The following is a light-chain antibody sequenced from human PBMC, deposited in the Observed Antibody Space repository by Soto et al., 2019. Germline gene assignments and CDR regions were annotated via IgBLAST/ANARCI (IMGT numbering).Light chain of an antibody. Sequence: QSALTQPASVSGSPGQSITISCTGTSSDVGGYNYVSWYQQHPGKAPKLMISEVSNRPSGVSNRFSGSKSGNTPSLTISGLQAQDEAQYYCSSYTRNMFYVFXPETKGTV. J-gene: IGLJ1*01. V-gene: IGLV2-14*01. CDR2: EVS. CDR1: SSDVGGYNY. CDR3: SSYTRNMFYV.